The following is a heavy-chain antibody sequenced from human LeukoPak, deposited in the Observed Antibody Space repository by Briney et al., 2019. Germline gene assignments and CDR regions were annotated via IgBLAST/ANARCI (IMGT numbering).Heavy chain of an antibody. CDR3: ARDCRLRVLEWLSQYGMDV. V-gene: IGHV1-46*01. CDR2: INPSGGST. J-gene: IGHJ6*02. D-gene: IGHD3-3*01. Sequence: ASVKVSCKASGYTFTSYYMHWVRQAPGQGLEWMGIINPSGGSTSYAQKFQGRVTMTRDTSTSTVYMELSSLRSEDTAVYYCARDCRLRVLEWLSQYGMDVWGQGTTVTVSS. CDR1: GYTFTSYY.